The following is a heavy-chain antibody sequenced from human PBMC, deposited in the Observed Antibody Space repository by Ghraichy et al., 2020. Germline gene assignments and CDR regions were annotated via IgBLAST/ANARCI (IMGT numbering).Heavy chain of an antibody. CDR1: GFTVSSNY. Sequence: GGSLRLSCAASGFTVSSNYMSWVRQAPGKGLEWVSVIYSGGSTYYADSVRGRFTISRDNPTSTLYLQMNSLRVEDTAVYYCARGEATAGTLLVYWGQGTLVTVSS. J-gene: IGHJ4*02. CDR2: IYSGGST. D-gene: IGHD6-13*01. CDR3: ARGEATAGTLLVY. V-gene: IGHV3-66*01.